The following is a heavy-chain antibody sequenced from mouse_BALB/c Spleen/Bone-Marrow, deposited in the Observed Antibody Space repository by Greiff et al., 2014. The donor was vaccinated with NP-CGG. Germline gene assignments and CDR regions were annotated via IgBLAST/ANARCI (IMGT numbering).Heavy chain of an antibody. CDR1: GFTFSSFG. Sequence: EVQGVESGGGLVQPGGSRKLSCAASGFTFSSFGMHWFRQAPEKGLEWVAYISSGSSTIYYADTVMGRFTISRDNPKNTLFLQMTSLRSEDTAMYYCARSGSSSGYFDYWGQGTTLTVSS. J-gene: IGHJ2*01. CDR3: ARSGSSSGYFDY. CDR2: ISSGSSTI. V-gene: IGHV5-17*02. D-gene: IGHD1-1*01.